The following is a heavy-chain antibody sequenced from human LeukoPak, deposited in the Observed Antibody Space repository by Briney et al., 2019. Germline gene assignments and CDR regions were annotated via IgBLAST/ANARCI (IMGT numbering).Heavy chain of an antibody. D-gene: IGHD3-10*01. CDR3: ARGYGSVPNYYGMDV. V-gene: IGHV3-53*04. CDR1: GFTVSSNY. Sequence: GGSLRLSCAASGFTVSSNYMSWVRQAPGKGLEWVSVIYSGGSTYYADSVKGRFTISRHNSKNTLYLQMNSLRAEDTAVYYCARGYGSVPNYYGMDVWGQGTTVTVSS. CDR2: IYSGGST. J-gene: IGHJ6*02.